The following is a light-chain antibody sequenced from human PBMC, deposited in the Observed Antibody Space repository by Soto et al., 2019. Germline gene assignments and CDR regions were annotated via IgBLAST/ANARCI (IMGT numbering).Light chain of an antibody. CDR1: QSVTNNY. V-gene: IGKV3-20*01. Sequence: EVVLTQSPGTLSLSPGERATLSCMASQSVTNNYLAWYQQRPGLAPRLLIYGASTRTAGIPDRFTGSGSGTDFTLTISRLEPEDFAVYYCQQYGTSGTFGQGTKVDIK. J-gene: IGKJ1*01. CDR2: GAS. CDR3: QQYGTSGT.